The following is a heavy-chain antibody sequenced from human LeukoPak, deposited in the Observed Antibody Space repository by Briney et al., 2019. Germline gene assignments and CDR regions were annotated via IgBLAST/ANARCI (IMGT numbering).Heavy chain of an antibody. Sequence: ASVKVSCKASGYTFTGYYMHWVRQAPGQGLEWMGWINPNSGGTNYVQKFQGRVTMTRDTSISTAYMELSRLRSDDTAVYYCARANRELLGSDWFDPWGQGTLVTVSS. V-gene: IGHV1-2*02. J-gene: IGHJ5*02. CDR1: GYTFTGYY. CDR3: ARANRELLGSDWFDP. D-gene: IGHD1-7*01. CDR2: INPNSGGT.